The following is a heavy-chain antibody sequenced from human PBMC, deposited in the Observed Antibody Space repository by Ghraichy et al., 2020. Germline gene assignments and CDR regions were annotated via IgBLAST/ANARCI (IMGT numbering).Heavy chain of an antibody. CDR3: VYDCWRGPEY. V-gene: IGHV3-53*01. CDR1: GLTVSCNF. D-gene: IGHD3-3*01. J-gene: IGHJ4*02. Sequence: GGSLRLSCAASGLTVSCNFMAWVRQAPGKGLEWVSFVYRDGPIDYADSVKGRFTISRDDSWHTVSLQMNRLRAEDTAVYFCVYDCWRGPEYWGQGRLVTVSS. CDR2: VYRDGPI.